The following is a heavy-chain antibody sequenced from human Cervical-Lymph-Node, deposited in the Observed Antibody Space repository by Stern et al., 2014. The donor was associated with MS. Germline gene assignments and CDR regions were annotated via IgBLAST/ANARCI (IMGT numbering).Heavy chain of an antibody. D-gene: IGHD2-8*01. CDR2: ISAYNGNT. J-gene: IGHJ4*02. CDR3: ARDSPSVLMVYADFDY. Sequence: MQLVESGAEVKKPGASVKVSCKASGYTFTSYGISWVRQAPGQGLEWMGWISAYNGNTNYAQKLQGRVTMTTDTSTSTAYMELRSLRSDDTAVYYCARDSPSVLMVYADFDYWGQGTLVTVSS. V-gene: IGHV1-18*01. CDR1: GYTFTSYG.